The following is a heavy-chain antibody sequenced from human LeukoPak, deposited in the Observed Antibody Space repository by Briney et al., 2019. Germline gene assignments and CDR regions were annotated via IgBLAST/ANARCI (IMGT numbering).Heavy chain of an antibody. CDR2: LYNTEST. J-gene: IGHJ4*02. CDR3: ARHPTLTSGGNFDY. CDR1: GGSISRSSFY. V-gene: IGHV4-39*01. D-gene: IGHD3-16*01. Sequence: SETLSLTRSVSGGSISRSSFYWGWIRQPPGKGLEWIVSLYNTESTYYNPSLQRRVTISVDTSKNQFSLKRSSVTGADTAVYYCARHPTLTSGGNFDYWGQGTQVTFSS.